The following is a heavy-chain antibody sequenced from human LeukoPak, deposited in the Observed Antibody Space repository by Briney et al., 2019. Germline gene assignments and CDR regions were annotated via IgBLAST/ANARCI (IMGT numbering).Heavy chain of an antibody. CDR2: IYYSGST. J-gene: IGHJ4*02. D-gene: IGHD2-2*01. V-gene: IGHV4-30-4*01. CDR3: ARSGSVVPAAPPYYFDY. Sequence: PSQTLSLTCTVSGGSISSGDYYWSWIRQPPGKGLEWIGYIYYSGSTYYNPSLKSRVTISVDTSKNQFSLKLSSVTAADTVVYYCARSGSVVPAAPPYYFDYWGQGTLVTVSS. CDR1: GGSISSGDYY.